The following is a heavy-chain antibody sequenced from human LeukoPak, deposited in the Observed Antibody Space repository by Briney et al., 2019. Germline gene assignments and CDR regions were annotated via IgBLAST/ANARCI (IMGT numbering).Heavy chain of an antibody. D-gene: IGHD3-9*01. CDR3: AHRLHHDLLPGFFKRGYFDY. J-gene: IGHJ4*02. CDR1: GFSLNTDGVG. Sequence: SGRTLVNPTQTLALTCTFSGFSLNTDGVGVVWIRQPPGKAREWLALIFCDDDKGYSPSLRSRRTITKDTYKNKVVLTMTNMDPVDTATYYRAHRLHHDLLPGFFKRGYFDYWGQGTLVTVSS. CDR2: IFCDDDK. V-gene: IGHV2-5*02.